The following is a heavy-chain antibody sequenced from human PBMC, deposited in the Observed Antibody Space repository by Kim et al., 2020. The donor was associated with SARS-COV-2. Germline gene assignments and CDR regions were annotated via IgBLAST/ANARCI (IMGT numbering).Heavy chain of an antibody. V-gene: IGHV5-51*01. J-gene: IGHJ3*02. D-gene: IGHD6-19*01. CDR3: ARRPFGSSGWANDAFDI. CDR2: IYPGDSDT. CDR1: GYSFTSYW. Sequence: GESLKISCKGSGYSFTSYWIGWVRQMPGKGLEWMGIIYPGDSDTRYSPSFQGQVTISADKSISTAYLQWSSLKASDTAMYYCARRPFGSSGWANDAFDIWGQGTMVTVSS.